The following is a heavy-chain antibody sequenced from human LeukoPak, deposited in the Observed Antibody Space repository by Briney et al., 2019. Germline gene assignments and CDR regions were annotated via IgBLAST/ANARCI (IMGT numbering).Heavy chain of an antibody. CDR2: ISASGGST. V-gene: IGHV3-23*01. D-gene: IGHD2-2*01. J-gene: IGHJ4*02. CDR1: GFTFSSYA. CDR3: AKRYCSSASCSFFDY. Sequence: GGSLRLSCAASGFTFSSYAMSWVRQAPGKGLEWVSAISASGGSTYYADSVKGRFTISRDTSYNTLYLQMNSLRAEDTAVYYCAKRYCSSASCSFFDYWGQGTLVTVSS.